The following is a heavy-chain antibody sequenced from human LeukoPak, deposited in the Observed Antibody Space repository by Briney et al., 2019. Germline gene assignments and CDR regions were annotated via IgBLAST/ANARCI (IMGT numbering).Heavy chain of an antibody. CDR3: ARESADDFWSGYYSYFDY. CDR2: ISSSSSSI. V-gene: IGHV3-48*01. J-gene: IGHJ4*02. Sequence: GGFLRLSCTASGFTFSIYNMNWVRQAPGKGLEWVSYISSSSSSIYYADSVKGRFTISRDNAKNSLYLQMNSLRAEDTAVYYCARESADDFWSGYYSYFDYWGQGTLVTVSS. D-gene: IGHD3-3*01. CDR1: GFTFSIYN.